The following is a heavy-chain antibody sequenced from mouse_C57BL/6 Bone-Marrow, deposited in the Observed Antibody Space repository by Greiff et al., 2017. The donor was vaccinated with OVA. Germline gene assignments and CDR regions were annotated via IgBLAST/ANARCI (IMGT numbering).Heavy chain of an antibody. CDR1: GYAFTNYL. J-gene: IGHJ2*01. CDR3: AGGWLGMDY. D-gene: IGHD2-3*01. CDR2: INPGSGGT. Sequence: VQLQQSGAELVRPGTSVKVSCKASGYAFTNYLIEWVKQRPGQGLEWIGVINPGSGGTNYNEKFKGKATLTADKSSSTAYMQHSSLTSEDSAVYFCAGGWLGMDYWGQGTALTVSS. V-gene: IGHV1-54*01.